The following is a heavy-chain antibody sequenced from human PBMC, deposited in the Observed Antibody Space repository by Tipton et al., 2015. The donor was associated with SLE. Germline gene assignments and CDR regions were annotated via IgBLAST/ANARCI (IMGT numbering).Heavy chain of an antibody. CDR3: ARAEHSSGWYGGMDV. J-gene: IGHJ6*02. Sequence: SLRLSCAASGFTFSSYWMHWVRQAPGKGLVWVSRINSDGSSTSYADSVKGRFTISRDNAKNTLYLQMNSLRAEDTAVYYCARAEHSSGWYGGMDVWGQGTTVTVSS. CDR1: GFTFSSYW. CDR2: INSDGSST. V-gene: IGHV3-74*01. D-gene: IGHD6-19*01.